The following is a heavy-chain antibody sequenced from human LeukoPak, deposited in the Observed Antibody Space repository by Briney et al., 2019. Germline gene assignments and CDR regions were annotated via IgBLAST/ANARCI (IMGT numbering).Heavy chain of an antibody. Sequence: SETLSLTCAVSGYSISSSNWWGWIRQPPGKGPEWIGYIYYSGSIYYNPSLKSRVTMSVDTSKNQFSLKLSSVTAVDTAVYYCARTSIAAAGFGWFDPWGQGTLVTVSS. D-gene: IGHD6-13*01. J-gene: IGHJ5*02. CDR2: IYYSGSI. CDR3: ARTSIAAAGFGWFDP. CDR1: GYSISSSNW. V-gene: IGHV4-28*05.